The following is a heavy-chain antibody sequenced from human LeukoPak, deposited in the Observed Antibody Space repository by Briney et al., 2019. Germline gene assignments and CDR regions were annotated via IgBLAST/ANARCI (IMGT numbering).Heavy chain of an antibody. CDR1: GGSISSSSYS. Sequence: SETLSLTCTVSGGSISSSSYSWGWIRQPPGKGLEWIGSIYYSGSTYYNPSLKSRVTISVDTSKNQFSLQLSSVTAADTAVYYCARGGNWFDPWGQGSLVTVSS. V-gene: IGHV4-39*07. J-gene: IGHJ5*02. CDR2: IYYSGST. CDR3: ARGGNWFDP.